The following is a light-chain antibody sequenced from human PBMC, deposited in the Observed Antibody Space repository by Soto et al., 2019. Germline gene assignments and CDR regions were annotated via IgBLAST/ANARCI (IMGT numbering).Light chain of an antibody. CDR1: QSVLYSSNNKNY. Sequence: LRTYSPDSLAVSLSERATINCKSSQSVLYSSNNKNYLAWYQQKPGQPPKLLIYWASTRESGVPDRFSGSGSGTDFTLTISSLQAEDVAVYYCQQYYSTPLTFGGRTKVDI. J-gene: IGKJ4*01. CDR2: WAS. V-gene: IGKV4-1*01. CDR3: QQYYSTPLT.